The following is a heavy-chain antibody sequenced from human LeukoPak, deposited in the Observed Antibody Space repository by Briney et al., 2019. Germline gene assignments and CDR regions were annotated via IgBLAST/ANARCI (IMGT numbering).Heavy chain of an antibody. J-gene: IGHJ4*02. Sequence: GGSLRLSCAASGFTVSSNCMSWVRQDPGKGPEWVSSINKRSNVYYADSVRGRFSISRDNAKNSLYLQMDSLRAEDTDLYYCVREDTPTGSNPMVYWGQGTLVTVSS. V-gene: IGHV3-69-1*01. CDR3: VREDTPTGSNPMVY. CDR1: GFTVSSNC. CDR2: INKRSNV. D-gene: IGHD5-18*01.